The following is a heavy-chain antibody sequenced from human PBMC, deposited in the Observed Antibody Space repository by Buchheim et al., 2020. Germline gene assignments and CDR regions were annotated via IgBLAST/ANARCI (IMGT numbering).Heavy chain of an antibody. CDR1: GYTFTGYY. J-gene: IGHJ6*02. CDR3: ARDSPTTVVTPFYYYYGMDV. Sequence: QVQLVQSGAEVKKPGASVKVSCKASGYTFTGYYMHWVRQAPGQGLEWMGWINPNSGGTNYAQKFQGRVTMTRDTSTSTVYMELSSLRSEDTAVYYCARDSPTTVVTPFYYYYGMDVWGQGTT. V-gene: IGHV1-2*02. D-gene: IGHD4-23*01. CDR2: INPNSGGT.